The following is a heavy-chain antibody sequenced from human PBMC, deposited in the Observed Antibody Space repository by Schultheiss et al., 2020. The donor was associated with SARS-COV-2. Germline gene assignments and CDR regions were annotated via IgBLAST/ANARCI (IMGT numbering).Heavy chain of an antibody. CDR2: IDWDDDK. CDR1: GFSLSTSGMC. J-gene: IGHJ5*02. Sequence: SGPTLVKPTQTLTLTCTFSGFSLSTSGMCVGWIRQPPGKALEWLALIDWDDDKYYSTSLKTRLTISKDTSKNQVVLTMTNMDPVDTATYYCARIRDSSRWYWGGFDPWGQGTLVTVSS. V-gene: IGHV2-70*01. CDR3: ARIRDSSRWYWGGFDP. D-gene: IGHD6-13*01.